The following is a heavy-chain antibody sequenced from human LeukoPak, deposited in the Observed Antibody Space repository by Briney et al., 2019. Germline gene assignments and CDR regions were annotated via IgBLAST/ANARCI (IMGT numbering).Heavy chain of an antibody. V-gene: IGHV4-59*01. CDR1: GGSIRYYY. D-gene: IGHD2-15*01. J-gene: IGHJ4*02. CDR3: ARKGGLFDY. Sequence: SETLCLTCAVSGGSIRYYYWSWVRQSPGKGLEWVAYIYYNGTTNYNPYLKSRVTISVDMSKNQYSLKMSSVTAADTAVYYCARKGGLFDYWGQGRLVTVSS. CDR2: IYYNGTT.